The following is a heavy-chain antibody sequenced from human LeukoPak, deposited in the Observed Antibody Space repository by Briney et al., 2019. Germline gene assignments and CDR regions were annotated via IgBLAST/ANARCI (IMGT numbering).Heavy chain of an antibody. D-gene: IGHD5-18*01. Sequence: GASVKVSCKASGYTFTSYAMHWVRQAPGQRLEWMGWINAGNGNTKYSQKFQGRVTITRDTSASTAYMELSSLRSEDTAVYYCARGQLWFARTRLSDYWGQGTLVTVSS. CDR2: INAGNGNT. V-gene: IGHV1-3*01. CDR1: GYTFTSYA. J-gene: IGHJ4*02. CDR3: ARGQLWFARTRLSDY.